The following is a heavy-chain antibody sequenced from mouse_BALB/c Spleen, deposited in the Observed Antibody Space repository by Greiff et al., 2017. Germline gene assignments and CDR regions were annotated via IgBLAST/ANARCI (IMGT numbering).Heavy chain of an antibody. CDR3: ARGGFTTATGAMDY. CDR1: GYAFTSYN. V-gene: IGHV1S135*01. D-gene: IGHD1-2*01. CDR2: IGPYNGGT. Sequence: VQLQQSGPELVKPGASVKVSCKASGYAFTSYNMYWVKQSHGKSLEWIGYIGPYNGGTSYNQKFKGKATLTVDKSSSTAYMHLNSLTSEDSAVYYCARGGFTTATGAMDYWGQGTSVTVSS. J-gene: IGHJ4*01.